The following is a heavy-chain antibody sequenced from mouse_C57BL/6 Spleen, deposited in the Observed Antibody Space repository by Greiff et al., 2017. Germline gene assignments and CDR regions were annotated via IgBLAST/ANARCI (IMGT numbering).Heavy chain of an antibody. CDR1: GFTFSSYT. Sequence: EVKVEESGGGLVKPGGSLKLSCAASGFTFSSYTMSWVRQTPEKRLEWVATISGGGGNTYYPDSVKGRFTISRDNAKNTLYLQMSSLRSEDTALYYCARDAGNAMDYWGQGTSVTVSS. D-gene: IGHD4-1*01. V-gene: IGHV5-9*01. CDR2: ISGGGGNT. CDR3: ARDAGNAMDY. J-gene: IGHJ4*01.